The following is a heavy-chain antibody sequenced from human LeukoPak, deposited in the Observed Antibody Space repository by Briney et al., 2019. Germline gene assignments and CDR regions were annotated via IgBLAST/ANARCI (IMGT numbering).Heavy chain of an antibody. J-gene: IGHJ4*02. Sequence: GESLRLSCAASGFTFTTYWMSWVRQAPGKGLEWVANINLDGSQKYYVDSLKGRFTISRDNAKNSLYLQMNSLRAEDTAVYYCARDVDYANPRHDYWGQGTLVTVSS. CDR1: GFTFTTYW. CDR2: INLDGSQK. V-gene: IGHV3-7*01. CDR3: ARDVDYANPRHDY. D-gene: IGHD4/OR15-4a*01.